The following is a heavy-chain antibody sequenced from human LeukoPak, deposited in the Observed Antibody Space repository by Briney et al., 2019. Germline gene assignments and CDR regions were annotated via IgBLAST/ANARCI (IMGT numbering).Heavy chain of an antibody. CDR1: GYTFTSYD. J-gene: IGHJ4*02. Sequence: GASEKVSCKASGYTFTSYDINWVRQAPGQGLVWMGWMNPNSGNTGYAQKFQGRVTMTRNTSISTAYMELSNLRSEDTAVYYCARGHYDSSGYYYFDYWGQGTLVTVSS. V-gene: IGHV1-8*01. D-gene: IGHD3-22*01. CDR2: MNPNSGNT. CDR3: ARGHYDSSGYYYFDY.